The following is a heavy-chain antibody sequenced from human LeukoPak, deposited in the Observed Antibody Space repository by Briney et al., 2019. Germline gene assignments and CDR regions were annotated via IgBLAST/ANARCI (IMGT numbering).Heavy chain of an antibody. CDR3: ARDGGTATSEDYYYYYYMDV. D-gene: IGHD2-15*01. Sequence: GGSLRLSCAASGFTFSSYGMHWVRQAPGKGLEWVAVIWYDGSNKYYADSVKGRFTISRDNSKNSLYLQMNSLRAEDTAVYYCARDGGTATSEDYYYYYYMDVWGKGTTVTVSS. J-gene: IGHJ6*03. CDR2: IWYDGSNK. V-gene: IGHV3-33*01. CDR1: GFTFSSYG.